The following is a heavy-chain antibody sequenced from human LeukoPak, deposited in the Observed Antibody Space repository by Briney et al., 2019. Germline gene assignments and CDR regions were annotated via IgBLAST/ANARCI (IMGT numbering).Heavy chain of an antibody. J-gene: IGHJ3*02. CDR3: AYDYGDYGDAFDI. V-gene: IGHV4-34*01. CDR1: GGSFSGYY. CDR2: INHSGST. Sequence: PSETLSLTCAVYGGSFSGYYWSWIRQPPGKGLEWIGEINHSGSTNYNPSLKSRVTISVDTSKNQFSQKLSSVTAEDTAVYYCAYDYGDYGDAFDIWGQGTMVTVSS. D-gene: IGHD4-17*01.